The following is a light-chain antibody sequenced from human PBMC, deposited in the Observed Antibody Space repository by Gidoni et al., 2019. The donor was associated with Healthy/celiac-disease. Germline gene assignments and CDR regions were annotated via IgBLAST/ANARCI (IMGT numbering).Light chain of an antibody. V-gene: IGKV1-NL1*01. CDR1: QGISNS. CDR3: QQYYSTPLGT. J-gene: IGKJ2*02. CDR2: AAS. Sequence: IQMTQSPSSLSASVGDRVTITCRASQGISNSLAWYQQKPGKAPKLLLYAASSLESGGPSRFSGSGSGTDDTLTISSLQPEDFATDYCQQYYSTPLGTFXQXTKLEIK.